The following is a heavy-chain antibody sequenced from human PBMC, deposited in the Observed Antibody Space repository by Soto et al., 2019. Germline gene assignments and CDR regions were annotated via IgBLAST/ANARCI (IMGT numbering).Heavy chain of an antibody. J-gene: IGHJ4*02. Sequence: PSETLSLTCAVYGGSFSGYYWSWIRQPPGKGLEWIGEINHSGSTNYNPSLKSRVTISVDTSKNTVYLQMNSLKAEDTAVYYCTKGPSRAYSGSSRYSDSWGQGALVTVSS. CDR1: GGSFSGYY. CDR3: TKGPSRAYSGSSRYSDS. D-gene: IGHD6-6*01. CDR2: INHSGST. V-gene: IGHV4-34*01.